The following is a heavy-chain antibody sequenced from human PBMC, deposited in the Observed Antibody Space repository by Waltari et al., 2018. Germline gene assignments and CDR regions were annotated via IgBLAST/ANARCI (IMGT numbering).Heavy chain of an antibody. CDR2: IYPGDSDT. CDR1: GYSFTTYW. CDR3: TRAPTGTSSPYYFDY. D-gene: IGHD1-1*01. Sequence: EVQLVQSGVEVRKPEQSLKISCKGSGYSFTTYWIGWVRQMPGKGLEWMGIIYPGDSDTRYSPSFQGQVTISADNSISTAYLQWSSLKASDTAMYFCTRAPTGTSSPYYFDYWGQGTLVTVSS. J-gene: IGHJ4*02. V-gene: IGHV5-51*01.